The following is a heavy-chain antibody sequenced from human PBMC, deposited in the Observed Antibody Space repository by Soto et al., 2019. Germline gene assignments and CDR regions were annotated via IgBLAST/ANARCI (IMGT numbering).Heavy chain of an antibody. V-gene: IGHV4-4*02. J-gene: IGHJ1*01. CDR3: ASVVRRGHSAQSFQH. CDR1: GDSISSANW. CDR2: IYHSGIT. D-gene: IGHD3-10*01. Sequence: QVQLQESGPRLVKPSGTLSLTCAVSGDSISSANWWSWVRQAPGKGLEWIGEIYHSGITNYNPSLTSPVSISLDKSKNQFSLTLNSATAADTAVYYCASVVRRGHSAQSFQHWGQGTLVTVSS.